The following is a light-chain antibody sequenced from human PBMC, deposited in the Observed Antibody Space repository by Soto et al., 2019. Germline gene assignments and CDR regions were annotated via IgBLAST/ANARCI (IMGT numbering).Light chain of an antibody. CDR3: QQYGNPRIT. J-gene: IGKJ5*01. CDR2: GAS. V-gene: IGKV3-20*01. Sequence: EIVLTQSPGTLSLSPGERATLSCSASQSVSNNYLAWYQQKPGQAPRLLIYGASNRATGIPDRFSGSGSGTDFTLTISRLEPEDFALYFCQQYGNPRITFGQGTRLEIK. CDR1: QSVSNNY.